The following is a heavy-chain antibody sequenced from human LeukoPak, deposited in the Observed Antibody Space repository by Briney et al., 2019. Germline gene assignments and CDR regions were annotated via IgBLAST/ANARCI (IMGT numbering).Heavy chain of an antibody. V-gene: IGHV3-30*02. CDR3: AKDPYDSSGYYDC. Sequence: GGSLRLSCAASGFTFSSYGMHWVRQAPGKGLEWVAFIRYDGSNKYYADSVKGRFTISRDNSKNTLYLQMNSLRAEDTAVYYCAKDPYDSSGYYDCWGQGTLVTVSS. J-gene: IGHJ4*02. D-gene: IGHD3-22*01. CDR2: IRYDGSNK. CDR1: GFTFSSYG.